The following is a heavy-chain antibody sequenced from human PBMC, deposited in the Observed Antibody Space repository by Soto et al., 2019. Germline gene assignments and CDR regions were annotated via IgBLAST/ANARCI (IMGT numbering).Heavy chain of an antibody. Sequence: ASVKVSCKASGYTFTSYGIRWVRQAPGQGREWMGWISAYNGNTNYAEKLQGRVSMTTDTSTSTAYMELRSLRSADTAVYYCARAYLAAGYDYWGHGTKGTVS. J-gene: IGHJ4*01. CDR2: ISAYNGNT. CDR1: GYTFTSYG. V-gene: IGHV1-18*01. CDR3: ARAYLAAGYDY. D-gene: IGHD6-13*01.